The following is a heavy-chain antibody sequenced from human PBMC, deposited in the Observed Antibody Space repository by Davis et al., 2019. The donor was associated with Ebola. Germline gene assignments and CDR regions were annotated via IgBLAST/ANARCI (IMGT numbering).Heavy chain of an antibody. J-gene: IGHJ4*02. D-gene: IGHD2-21*02. CDR3: ARSYCGGDCYSGRYFDY. Sequence: SETLSLTCTVSGGSISSSSYYWGWIRQPPGKGLEWIGYIYYSGSTNYNPSLKSRVTISVDTSKNQFSLKLSSVTAADTAVYYCARSYCGGDCYSGRYFDYWGQGTLVTVSS. CDR1: GGSISSSSYY. CDR2: IYYSGST. V-gene: IGHV4-61*05.